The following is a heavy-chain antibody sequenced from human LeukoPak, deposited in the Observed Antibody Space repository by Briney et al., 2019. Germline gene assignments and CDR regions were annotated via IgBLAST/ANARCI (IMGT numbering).Heavy chain of an antibody. V-gene: IGHV3-23*01. Sequence: GGSLRLSCAPSGFTVSNSYMTGPRQAPGKGLEWVSSIGAGGISTYYADSVKGRFVISRDNSKNTLYLQMSSLRDDDTAVYYCAKYIVVDATRTFDYWGQRTLVTVCS. J-gene: IGHJ4*02. CDR3: AKYIVVDATRTFDY. CDR2: IGAGGIST. D-gene: IGHD2-2*01. CDR1: GFTVSNSY.